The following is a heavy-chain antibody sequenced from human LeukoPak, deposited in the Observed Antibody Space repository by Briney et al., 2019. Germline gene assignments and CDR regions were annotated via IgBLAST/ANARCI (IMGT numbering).Heavy chain of an antibody. CDR1: GGSFSGYY. J-gene: IGHJ3*02. D-gene: IGHD2-2*01. V-gene: IGHV4-34*01. CDR3: ARDGICTSTSCYVLDI. CDR2: INHSGST. Sequence: PSETLSLTCAVYGGSFSGYYWSWIRQPPGKGLEWIGEINHSGSTNYNPSLKSRVTLSVNADKNQFSLKLSSVTAADTAVYYGARDGICTSTSCYVLDIWAKGTMVTVSS.